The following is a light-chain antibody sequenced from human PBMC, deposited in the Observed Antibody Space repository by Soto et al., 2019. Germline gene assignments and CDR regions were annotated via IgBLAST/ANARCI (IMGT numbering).Light chain of an antibody. Sequence: QSALAQPASVSGSPGRSITISCTGTSSDVGGYNYVSWYQQHPGKAPKLMISGVSNRPSGVSNRFSGSKSGNTASLTISGLQTEDEADYYCISYTTSVTYVFGTGTKVTVL. CDR3: ISYTTSVTYV. CDR1: SSDVGGYNY. CDR2: GVS. V-gene: IGLV2-14*01. J-gene: IGLJ1*01.